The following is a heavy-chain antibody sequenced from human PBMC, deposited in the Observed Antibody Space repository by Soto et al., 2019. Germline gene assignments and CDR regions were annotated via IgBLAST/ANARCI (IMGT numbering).Heavy chain of an antibody. J-gene: IGHJ4*02. CDR3: ARDKITGLFDY. D-gene: IGHD2-8*02. Sequence: GGSLRLSCAASGFTFSSYSMNWVRQAPGKGLEWVSYISSSSSTIYYADYVKGRFTISRDNAKNSLYLQMNSLRAEDTAVYYCARDKITGLFDYWGQGTLATVSS. CDR2: ISSSSSTI. V-gene: IGHV3-48*01. CDR1: GFTFSSYS.